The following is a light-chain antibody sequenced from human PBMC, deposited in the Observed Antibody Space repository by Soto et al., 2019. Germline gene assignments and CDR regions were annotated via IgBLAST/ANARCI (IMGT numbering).Light chain of an antibody. CDR3: QQRKNWQVT. CDR1: QSVTNY. J-gene: IGKJ5*01. CDR2: DAA. Sequence: EIVLTQSPVTLSLSPGERATLTCRASQSVTNYLAWYEQKPGEDASLLIYDAATSATGIPARFSGSGSGTDFTLPISSLEPEDFAVYYCQQRKNWQVTFGQGTRLEIK. V-gene: IGKV3-11*01.